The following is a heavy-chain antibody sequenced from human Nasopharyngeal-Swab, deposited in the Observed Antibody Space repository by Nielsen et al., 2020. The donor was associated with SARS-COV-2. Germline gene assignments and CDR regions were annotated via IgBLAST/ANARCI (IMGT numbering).Heavy chain of an antibody. D-gene: IGHD2-15*01. J-gene: IGHJ4*02. Sequence: GESLKISCAASGFTFGDYAMGWFRQAPGKGLEWVGFIRSKAYGGTTEYAASVKGRFTISRDDSKSIAYLQMNSLKTEDTAVYYCTRFFPGSLWGQGTLVTVSS. CDR1: GFTFGDYA. CDR2: IRSKAYGGTT. CDR3: TRFFPGSL. V-gene: IGHV3-49*03.